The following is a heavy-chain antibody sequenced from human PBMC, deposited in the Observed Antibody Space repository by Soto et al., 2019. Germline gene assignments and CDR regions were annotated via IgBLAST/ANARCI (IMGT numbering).Heavy chain of an antibody. J-gene: IGHJ6*02. CDR1: GFTFSSYG. D-gene: IGHD4-17*01. Sequence: QVQLVESGGGVVQPGRSLRLSCAASGFTFSSYGMHWVRQAPGKGLEWVAVISYDGSNKYYADSVKGRFTISRDNSKNTLYLQMNSLRAEDTAVYYCANAHDYGDYYYYYGMDVWGQGTTFTVSS. CDR2: ISYDGSNK. CDR3: ANAHDYGDYYYYYGMDV. V-gene: IGHV3-30*18.